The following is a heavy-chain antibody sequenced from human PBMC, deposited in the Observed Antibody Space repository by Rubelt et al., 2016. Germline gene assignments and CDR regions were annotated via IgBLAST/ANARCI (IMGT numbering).Heavy chain of an antibody. D-gene: IGHD1-26*01. V-gene: IGHV3-33*06. CDR2: IWYDGGNK. CDR1: GFTFSNYG. J-gene: IGHJ4*02. Sequence: GRSLRLSCAASGFTFSNYGMHWVRQAPGKGLEWVAIIWYDGGNKYYADSVKGRFTISRDNSKNTLYLQMNSLRVEDTAVYYCAQGRWELPHWGQGTLVTVSS. CDR3: AQGRWELPH.